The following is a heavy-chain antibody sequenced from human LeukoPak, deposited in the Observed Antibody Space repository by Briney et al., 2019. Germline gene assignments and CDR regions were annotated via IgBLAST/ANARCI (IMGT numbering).Heavy chain of an antibody. CDR1: GGSISSGGYS. CDR3: AAYCSGGSCYSPWFDP. J-gene: IGHJ5*02. CDR2: IYHSGST. D-gene: IGHD2-15*01. V-gene: IGHV4-30-2*01. Sequence: TLSLTFAVSGGSISSGGYSWSWIRQPPGKGLEWIGYIYHSGSTYYNPSLKSRVTISVDRSKNQFSLKLSSVTAADTAVYYCAAYCSGGSCYSPWFDPWGQGTLVTVSS.